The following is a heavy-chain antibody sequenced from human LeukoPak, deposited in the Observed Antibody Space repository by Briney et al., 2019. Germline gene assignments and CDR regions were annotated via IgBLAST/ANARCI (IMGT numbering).Heavy chain of an antibody. J-gene: IGHJ1*01. D-gene: IGHD2-21*02. CDR1: GYTFTSYG. V-gene: IGHV1-18*01. Sequence: ASVKVSCKASGYTFTSYGISWVRQAPGQGLEWMGWISAYNGNTNYAQKLQGRVTMTTDTSTSTAYMELRSLRSDDTAVYYCAVILCGGGCYAEYFQHWGQGTLVTVSS. CDR3: AVILCGGGCYAEYFQH. CDR2: ISAYNGNT.